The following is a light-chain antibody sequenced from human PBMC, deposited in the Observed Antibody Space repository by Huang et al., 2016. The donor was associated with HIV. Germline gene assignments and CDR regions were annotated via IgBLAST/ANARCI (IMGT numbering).Light chain of an antibody. CDR1: QSVNTY. CDR2: DAS. CDR3: QQRYNWLT. V-gene: IGKV3-11*01. J-gene: IGKJ4*01. Sequence: EIVLTQSPATLSLSPGERATLSCRASQSVNTYLAWYQQKPGQAPRLLIYDASNRATGIPARFSCSGSGTDFTLTISSLEPEDSAVYYCQQRYNWLTFGGGTKVEIK.